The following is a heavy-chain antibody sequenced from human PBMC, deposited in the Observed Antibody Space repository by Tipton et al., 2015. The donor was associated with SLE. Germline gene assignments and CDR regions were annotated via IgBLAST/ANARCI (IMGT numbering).Heavy chain of an antibody. J-gene: IGHJ2*01. CDR2: ISTSSSYI. CDR1: GFTFSTYS. V-gene: IGHV3-21*03. CDR3: ARDYSPPWVVTGAGYFDP. Sequence: SLRLSCAASGFTFSTYSMNWVRQAPGNGLEWVSSISTSSSYIYYADSVGGRFTISRDNAKNSLYLQMNSLRAEDTAVYYCARDYSPPWVVTGAGYFDPWGRGPLVTVSS. D-gene: IGHD4-23*01.